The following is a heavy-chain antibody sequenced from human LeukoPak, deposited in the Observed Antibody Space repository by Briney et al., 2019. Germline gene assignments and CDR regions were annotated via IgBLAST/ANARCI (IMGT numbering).Heavy chain of an antibody. CDR2: VHYSGST. CDR3: ARAVNWFDP. J-gene: IGHJ5*02. Sequence: SETLSLTCTVSGRSIRNYYRRWIRQPPGKGLEWIGYVHYSGSTNYNPSLKSRVTISVDPSKTQFSLKLSSVTAADTAVYYCARAVNWFDPWGQGTLVTVSS. V-gene: IGHV4-59*01. CDR1: GRSIRNYY.